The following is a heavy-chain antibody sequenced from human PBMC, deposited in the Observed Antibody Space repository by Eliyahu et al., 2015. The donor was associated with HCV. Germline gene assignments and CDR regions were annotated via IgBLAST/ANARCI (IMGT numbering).Heavy chain of an antibody. CDR2: IYSSGGT. V-gene: IGHV4-59*01. CDR3: ARGWGWGDDTAMVYWYFDL. Sequence: QVQLQESGPGLVKPSETLSLTCTVSGGSISSYYWSWIRQPPGKGLGWIGXIYSSGGTNYNPSLKSRVTISVETSKNQFSLKLSSVTAADTAVYYCARGWGWGDDTAMVYWYFDLWGRGTLVTVSS. CDR1: GGSISSYY. J-gene: IGHJ2*01. D-gene: IGHD5-18*01.